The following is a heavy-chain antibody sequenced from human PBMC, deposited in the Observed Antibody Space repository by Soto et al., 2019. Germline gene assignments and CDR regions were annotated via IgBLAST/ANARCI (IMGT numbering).Heavy chain of an antibody. V-gene: IGHV1-2*02. CDR3: ASAAVTGTAGLDF. J-gene: IGHJ4*02. Sequence: ASVKVSCKASGYTFSGFYTHWVRQAPGQGLEWTGWINPNSGGTKSAEKFQGRVTMTRDTSISTAYMELSRLTSDDTAVYYCASAAVTGTAGLDFWGQGTQVTVSS. CDR1: GYTFSGFY. D-gene: IGHD6-19*01. CDR2: INPNSGGT.